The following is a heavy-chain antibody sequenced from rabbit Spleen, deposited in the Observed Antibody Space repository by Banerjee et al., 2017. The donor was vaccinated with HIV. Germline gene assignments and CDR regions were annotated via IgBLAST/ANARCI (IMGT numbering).Heavy chain of an antibody. CDR2: IYVGSSGST. J-gene: IGHJ4*01. V-gene: IGHV1S40*01. CDR3: ARGFYTYDDYADFYGYYFNL. Sequence: QSLEESGGDLVMPGASLTLTCTASGFSFSSSYYMCWVRQSPGKGLEWIACIYVGSSGSTYYASWAKGRFTISKTSSTTVTLQMTSLTAADTATYFCARGFYTYDDYADFYGYYFNLWGQGTLVTVS. D-gene: IGHD2-1*01. CDR1: GFSFSSSYY.